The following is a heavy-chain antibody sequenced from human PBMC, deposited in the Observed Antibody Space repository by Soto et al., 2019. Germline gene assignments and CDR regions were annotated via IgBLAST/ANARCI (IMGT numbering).Heavy chain of an antibody. D-gene: IGHD4-17*01. V-gene: IGHV5-51*01. CDR3: ARHLSRDYGYYFDN. J-gene: IGHJ4*02. CDR2: IYPGDSDT. Sequence: GESLKISCKGSGYSFTSYWIGWVRQMPGKGLEWMGIIYPGDSDTRYSPSFQGQVTMSADESISTAYLQWNSLKASDTAMYYCARHLSRDYGYYFDNWGPGTLVTVSS. CDR1: GYSFTSYW.